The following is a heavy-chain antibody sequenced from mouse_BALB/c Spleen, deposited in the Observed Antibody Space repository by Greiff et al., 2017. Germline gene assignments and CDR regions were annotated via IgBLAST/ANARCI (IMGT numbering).Heavy chain of an antibody. CDR2: INPSTGYT. CDR1: GYTFTSYW. Sequence: QVQLQQSGAELAKPGASVKMSCKASGYTFTSYWMHWVKQRPGQGLEWIGYINPSTGYTEYNQKFKDKATLTADKSSSTAYMQLSSLTSEDSAVYYCTRQRPLDYWGQGTTLTVSS. CDR3: TRQRPLDY. J-gene: IGHJ2*01. V-gene: IGHV1-7*01.